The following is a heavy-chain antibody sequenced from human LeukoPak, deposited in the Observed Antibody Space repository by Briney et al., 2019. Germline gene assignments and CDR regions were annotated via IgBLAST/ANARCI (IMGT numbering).Heavy chain of an antibody. Sequence: PGGSLRLSCAASGFTFSSYAMSWVRQAPGKGLEWVSAISGSGGSTYYADSVKGRFTISRDNSKNTLYLQMNSLRAKDTAVYYCAKRHDYGDYYFDYWGQGTLVTVSS. CDR2: ISGSGGST. CDR3: AKRHDYGDYYFDY. D-gene: IGHD4-17*01. V-gene: IGHV3-23*01. CDR1: GFTFSSYA. J-gene: IGHJ4*02.